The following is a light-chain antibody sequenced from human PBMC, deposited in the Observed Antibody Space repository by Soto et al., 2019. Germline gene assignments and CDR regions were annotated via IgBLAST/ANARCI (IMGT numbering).Light chain of an antibody. Sequence: DIVMTQSPDSLAVTLGERTTINCKSSQSVLYSSNNKNYLALYXXKPGQPPKLLIHWASTRESGAPDRXXGSGSGTHFTLIIFSLPAEDVAVYYCQQYGRSSPFGHGTKV. CDR2: WAS. J-gene: IGKJ1*01. CDR3: QQYGRSSP. V-gene: IGKV4-1*01. CDR1: QSVLYSSNNKNY.